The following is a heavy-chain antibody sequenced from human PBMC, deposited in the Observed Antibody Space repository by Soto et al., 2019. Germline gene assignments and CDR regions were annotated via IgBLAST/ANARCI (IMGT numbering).Heavy chain of an antibody. D-gene: IGHD3-3*01. CDR1: GFTFSGSA. J-gene: IGHJ4*02. V-gene: IGHV3-73*02. CDR3: IGRAGFWSGTIDY. CDR2: IRSKANSYAT. Sequence: EVQLVESGGGLVQPGGSLKLSCAASGFTFSGSAMHWVRQASGKGLEWVGRIRSKANSYATAYAASVKGRFTISRDDSKNTAYLQMNSLKTEDSAVYYCIGRAGFWSGTIDYWGQGTLVTVSS.